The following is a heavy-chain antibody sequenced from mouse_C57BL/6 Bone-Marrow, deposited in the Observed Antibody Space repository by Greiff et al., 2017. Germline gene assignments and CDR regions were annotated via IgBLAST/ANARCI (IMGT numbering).Heavy chain of an antibody. CDR2: INYDGSST. Sequence: EVMLVESEGGLVQPGSSMKLSCTASGFTFSDYYMAWVRQVPEKGLEWVAHINYDGSSTYYLDSLKSRFIISRDNAKNIRYLQMSSLKYEDTATYYCARDSVYGSSLMDHWGQGTSVTVSS. CDR1: GFTFSDYY. V-gene: IGHV5-16*01. CDR3: ARDSVYGSSLMDH. J-gene: IGHJ4*01. D-gene: IGHD1-1*01.